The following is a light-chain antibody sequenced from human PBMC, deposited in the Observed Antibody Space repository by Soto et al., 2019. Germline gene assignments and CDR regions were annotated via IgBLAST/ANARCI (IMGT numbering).Light chain of an antibody. V-gene: IGKV3-20*01. CDR3: QQFGSSLYT. CDR1: QSVSSSY. Sequence: EIVLTQSPGTLSLSPGERVTLSCRASQSVSSSYLAWYQQKPGQAPRLLIYGASSRATGIPDRFSGSVSGTDVTLTISRLEPEDFAVYYCQQFGSSLYTFGQGTKLEIK. J-gene: IGKJ2*01. CDR2: GAS.